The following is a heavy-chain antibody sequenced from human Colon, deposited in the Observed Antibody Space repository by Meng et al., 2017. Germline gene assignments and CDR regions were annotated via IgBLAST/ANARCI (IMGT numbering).Heavy chain of an antibody. J-gene: IGHJ4*02. Sequence: QLQLQQWGAGLLKPSETLSLTCAVYGGSSSGYYWSWIRQPPGKGLEWIGEINHSGSTNYNPSLKSRVTISVDTSKNQFSLKLSSVTAADTAVYYCARGLFDYWGQGTLVTVSS. CDR3: ARGLFDY. CDR2: INHSGST. CDR1: GGSSSGYY. V-gene: IGHV4-34*01.